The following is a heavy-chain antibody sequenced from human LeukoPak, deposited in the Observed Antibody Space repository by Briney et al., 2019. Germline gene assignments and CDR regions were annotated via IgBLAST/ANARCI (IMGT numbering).Heavy chain of an antibody. V-gene: IGHV3-23*01. Sequence: GGSLRLPCAAPGFTLSAYAMSWVRQAPGKGLEWVSALRGADERTYYADSVKGRFTISRDLSKNTLSLQMNSLRAEDSALYYCARSTGYRNFDYWGQGTLVTVSS. CDR1: GFTLSAYA. J-gene: IGHJ4*02. D-gene: IGHD5-18*01. CDR3: ARSTGYRNFDY. CDR2: LRGADERT.